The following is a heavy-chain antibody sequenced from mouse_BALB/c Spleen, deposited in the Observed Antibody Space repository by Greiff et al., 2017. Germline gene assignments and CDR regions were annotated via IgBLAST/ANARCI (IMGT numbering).Heavy chain of an antibody. J-gene: IGHJ3*01. CDR2: ISSGGSYT. Sequence: EVKLQESGGGLVKPGGSLKLSCAASGFTFSSYAMSWVRQSPEKRLEWVAEISSGGSYTYYPDTVTGRFTISRDNAKNTLYLEMSSLRSEDTAMYYCARHEITRAWFAYWGQGTLVTVSA. V-gene: IGHV5-9-4*01. D-gene: IGHD2-4*01. CDR1: GFTFSSYA. CDR3: ARHEITRAWFAY.